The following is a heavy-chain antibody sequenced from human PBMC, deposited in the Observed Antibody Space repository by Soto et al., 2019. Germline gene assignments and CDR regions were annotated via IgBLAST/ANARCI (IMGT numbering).Heavy chain of an antibody. J-gene: IGHJ6*03. CDR2: VNPNGGST. CDR3: VRATAARQRDYSYHYYLHI. Sequence: ASVKVSCKASGYTFINYYIHWVRQAPGQGLEWMGVVNPNGGSTVYAQKLQGRVTLTRDTSTSTVYVELSSLRSDDTAVYFCVRATAARQRDYSYHYYLHIWGKGTTVTVSS. V-gene: IGHV1-46*03. D-gene: IGHD6-6*01. CDR1: GYTFINYY.